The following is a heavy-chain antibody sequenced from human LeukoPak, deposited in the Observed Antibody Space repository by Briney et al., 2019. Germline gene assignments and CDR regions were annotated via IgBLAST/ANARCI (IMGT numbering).Heavy chain of an antibody. CDR1: GFTFSSYT. D-gene: IGHD3-9*01. CDR3: ARDEGYFVGPRAH. CDR2: MSSDGTNK. V-gene: IGHV3-30-3*01. Sequence: PGGSLSLSCAASGFTFSSYTMHWVRQAPGKGLEWVAVMSSDGTNKYYADSVKGRFTISRDNSKSTLYLQMNGLRPEDTAVYYCARDEGYFVGPRAHWGERTLVTVSS. J-gene: IGHJ4*02.